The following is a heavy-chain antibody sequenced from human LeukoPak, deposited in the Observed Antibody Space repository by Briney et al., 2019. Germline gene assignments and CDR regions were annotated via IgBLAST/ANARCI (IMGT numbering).Heavy chain of an antibody. CDR3: ARTWYSNVDH. CDR2: IFYSGST. CDR1: GGSISNFY. J-gene: IGHJ4*02. D-gene: IGHD6-13*01. Sequence: SETLSLTCSVSGGSISNFYWTWIRQTPGKGLEWIGYIFYSGSTKYNPSLKSRVTISIDTSKNQFSLKLSSVTAADTAVYYCARTWYSNVDHWGRGTLVTVSS. V-gene: IGHV4-59*08.